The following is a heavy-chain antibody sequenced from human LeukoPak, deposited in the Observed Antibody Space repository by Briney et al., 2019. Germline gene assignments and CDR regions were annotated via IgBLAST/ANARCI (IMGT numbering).Heavy chain of an antibody. J-gene: IGHJ4*02. V-gene: IGHV4-59*06. CDR1: GGSISSYY. CDR3: AREVDRYGYVVDY. Sequence: SETLSLTCTVSGGSISSYYWSWIRQPPGKGLEWIGYIYYSGSTYYNPSLKSRVTISVDTSKNQFSLKLSSVTAADTAVYYCAREVDRYGYVVDYWGQGTLVTVSS. D-gene: IGHD5-18*01. CDR2: IYYSGST.